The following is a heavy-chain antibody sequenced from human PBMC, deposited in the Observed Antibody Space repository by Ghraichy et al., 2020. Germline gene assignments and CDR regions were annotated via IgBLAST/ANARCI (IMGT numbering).Heavy chain of an antibody. V-gene: IGHV3-48*02. D-gene: IGHD3-9*01. CDR3: ARGNYDILTGGRPGWFDP. Sequence: GGSLRLSCAASGFSFSSNSMNWVRQAPGKGLEWVSYISSSRSTIYYADSVKGRFTISRDNAKNSLYLQMSSLRDEDTAVYYCARGNYDILTGGRPGWFDPWGQGTLVTVSS. J-gene: IGHJ5*02. CDR1: GFSFSSNS. CDR2: ISSSRSTI.